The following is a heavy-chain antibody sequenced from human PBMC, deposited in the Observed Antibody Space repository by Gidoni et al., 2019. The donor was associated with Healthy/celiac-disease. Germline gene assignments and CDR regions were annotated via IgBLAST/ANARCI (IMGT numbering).Heavy chain of an antibody. CDR3: AVAYDSSGYNLKY. V-gene: IGHV3-23*01. CDR2: LSGSGGST. CDR1: GFTFSSYA. Sequence: EVQLLESGGGLVQPGGSLRLSCAASGFTFSSYAMSWVRQAPGKGQVWVSALSGSGGSTYYEEAVKGRFTISRDKYKNTRYLQMNSLRAEETAVYYCAVAYDSSGYNLKYWGQGTLVTVSS. J-gene: IGHJ4*02. D-gene: IGHD3-22*01.